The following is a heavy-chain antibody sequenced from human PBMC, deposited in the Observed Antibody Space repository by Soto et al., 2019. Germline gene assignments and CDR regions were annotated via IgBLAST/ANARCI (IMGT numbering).Heavy chain of an antibody. CDR2: INHSGST. J-gene: IGHJ6*03. D-gene: IGHD2-2*01. CDR3: ARSSTSRYYYYMDV. V-gene: IGHV4-34*01. Sequence: QVQLQQWGAGLLKPSETLSLTCAVYGGSFSGCYWSWIRQPPGKGLEWIGEINHSGSTNYNPSLKSRVTISVDTSKNQFSLKLSSVTAADTAVYYCARSSTSRYYYYMDVWGKGTTVTVSS. CDR1: GGSFSGCY.